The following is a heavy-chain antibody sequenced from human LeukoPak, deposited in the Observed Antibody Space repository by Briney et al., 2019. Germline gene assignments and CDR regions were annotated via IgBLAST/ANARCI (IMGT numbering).Heavy chain of an antibody. J-gene: IGHJ4*02. CDR1: GFTFTSYA. CDR3: ARDEYKADAY. V-gene: IGHV3-23*01. Sequence: PGASLRLSCAASGFTFTSYALDWVRQAPGKGLEWISVISGDGESKHYADSVKGRFTISRDNSKNTLYLQKNSLRADDTAVYYCARDEYKADAYWGQGTLVTVSS. CDR2: ISGDGESK. D-gene: IGHD2/OR15-2a*01.